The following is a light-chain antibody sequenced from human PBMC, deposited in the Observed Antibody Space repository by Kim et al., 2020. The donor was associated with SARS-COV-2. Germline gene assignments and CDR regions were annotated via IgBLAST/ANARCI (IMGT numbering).Light chain of an antibody. J-gene: IGLJ2*01. CDR3: QAWDSSTAV. CDR2: QNN. CDR1: KLGDKY. Sequence: SYELTQPPSVSASPGQTASITCSGDKLGDKYACWYQQKPGQSPVMVIYQNNKRPSWIPERFSGPNSGNAATLTISGTQAVDEADYYCQAWDSSTAVFGGG. V-gene: IGLV3-1*01.